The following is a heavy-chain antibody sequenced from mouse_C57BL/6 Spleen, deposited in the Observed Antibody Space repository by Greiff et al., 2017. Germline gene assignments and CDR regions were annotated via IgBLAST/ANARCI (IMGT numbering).Heavy chain of an antibody. Sequence: EVMLVESEGGLVQPGSSMKLSCTASGFTFSDYYMAWVRQVPEKGLEWVANINYDGSSTYYLDSLKSRFIISRDNAKNILYLQMSSLKSEDTATYYCARDRYYYGSSPYAMDYWGQGTSVTVSS. J-gene: IGHJ4*01. CDR1: GFTFSDYY. D-gene: IGHD1-1*01. V-gene: IGHV5-16*01. CDR3: ARDRYYYGSSPYAMDY. CDR2: INYDGSST.